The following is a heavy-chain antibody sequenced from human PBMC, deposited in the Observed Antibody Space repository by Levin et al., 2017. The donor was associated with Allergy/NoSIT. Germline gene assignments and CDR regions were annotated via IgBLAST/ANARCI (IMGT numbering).Heavy chain of an antibody. CDR3: TRSLLTGYYRNAFDI. J-gene: IGHJ3*02. CDR2: IRSKAYGGTT. Sequence: QAGGSLRLSCTASGFTFGDYAMSWFRQAPGKGLEWVGFIRSKAYGGTTEYAASVKGRFTISRDDSKSIAYLQMNSLKTEDTAVYYCTRSLLTGYYRNAFDIWGQGTMVTVSS. CDR1: GFTFGDYA. D-gene: IGHD3-9*01. V-gene: IGHV3-49*03.